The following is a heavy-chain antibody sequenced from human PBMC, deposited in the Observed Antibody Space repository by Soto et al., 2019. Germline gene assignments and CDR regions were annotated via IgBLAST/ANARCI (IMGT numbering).Heavy chain of an antibody. J-gene: IGHJ4*02. CDR3: AKDRLAGGFDY. V-gene: IGHV3-23*01. Sequence: PGGSLRLSCAASGFTFSNYAMRWVGQAPGKGLEWVSLVSATAGTTYYTDSVKCRCTISRDNSRNTVYLQLNSLRADDTALYYCAKDRLAGGFDYWGPGTLVTVS. D-gene: IGHD3-16*01. CDR2: VSATAGTT. CDR1: GFTFSNYA.